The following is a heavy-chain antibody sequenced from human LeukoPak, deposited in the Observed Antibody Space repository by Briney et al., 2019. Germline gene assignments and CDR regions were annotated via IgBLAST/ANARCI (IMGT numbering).Heavy chain of an antibody. D-gene: IGHD6-13*01. CDR1: GGSISSGGYY. V-gene: IGHV4-31*03. CDR2: IYYSGST. CDR3: ARHSSSWSNPANWFDP. J-gene: IGHJ5*02. Sequence: PSETLSLTCTVSGGSISSGGYYWRWIRQHPGKGLEWIGYIYYSGSTYYNPSLKSRITISVDTSNNQFSLKLSSVTAADTAVYYCARHSSSWSNPANWFDPWGQGTLVTVSS.